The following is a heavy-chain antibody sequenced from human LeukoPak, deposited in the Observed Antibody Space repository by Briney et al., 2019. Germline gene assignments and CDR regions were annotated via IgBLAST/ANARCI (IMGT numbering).Heavy chain of an antibody. D-gene: IGHD3-3*01. V-gene: IGHV3-23*01. CDR3: AAGGGWDPSFGVVTHIDV. CDR1: GFTFSTYA. CDR2: ISGSGGST. Sequence: GGSLRLSCAASGFTFSTYAMSWVRQAPGKGLEWVSAISGSGGSTCYADSVKGRFTISRDNSKNTLYLQMNSLRVEDTAVYYCAAGGGWDPSFGVVTHIDVWGKGTTVAVS. J-gene: IGHJ6*03.